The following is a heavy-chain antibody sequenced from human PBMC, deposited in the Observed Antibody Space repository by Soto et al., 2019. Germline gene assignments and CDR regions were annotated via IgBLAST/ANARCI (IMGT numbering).Heavy chain of an antibody. J-gene: IGHJ4*02. D-gene: IGHD4-17*01. CDR1: GGSISSSSYY. Sequence: PSETLSLTCTVSGGSISSSSYYWGWIRQPPGKGLEWIGSIYYSGSTFYNPSLKSRVTISVDTSKNQFSLKLSSVTAADTVVYYCATFYGDYVSYWGQGTLVTVS. V-gene: IGHV4-39*01. CDR3: ATFYGDYVSY. CDR2: IYYSGST.